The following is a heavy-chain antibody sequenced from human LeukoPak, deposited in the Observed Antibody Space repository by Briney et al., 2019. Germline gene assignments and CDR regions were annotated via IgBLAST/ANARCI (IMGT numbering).Heavy chain of an antibody. J-gene: IGHJ3*02. CDR3: ARGKRGFTDAFDI. V-gene: IGHV3-48*02. D-gene: IGHD3-10*01. CDR2: ISSSSTI. Sequence: GGSLRLSCAASGITFSSYSMNWVRQAPGKGLEWVSYISSSSTIYYADSVKGRFTISRDNAKNSLYLQMNSLRDEDTAVYYCARGKRGFTDAFDIWGQGTMVTVSS. CDR1: GITFSSYS.